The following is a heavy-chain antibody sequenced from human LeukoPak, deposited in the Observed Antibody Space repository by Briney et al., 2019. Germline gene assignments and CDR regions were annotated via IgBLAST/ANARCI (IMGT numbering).Heavy chain of an antibody. D-gene: IGHD3-16*01. Sequence: KPSETLSLSCTVSGASISSHYWGWLRQPPGKGLEWIRYVIDSVRTKDNPSLQSRLTRSAVTSKNEFSLRLSSVTAADTAVYYCATIKHGQIFGYFDFWGQGIKVTVSS. CDR1: GASISSHY. V-gene: IGHV4-59*11. CDR3: ATIKHGQIFGYFDF. CDR2: VIDSVRT. J-gene: IGHJ4*02.